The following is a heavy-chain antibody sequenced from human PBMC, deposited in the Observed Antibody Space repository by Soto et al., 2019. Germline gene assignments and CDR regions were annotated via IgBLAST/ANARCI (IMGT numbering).Heavy chain of an antibody. CDR3: ARGDSTDCSNGVCSFFYNHDMDV. J-gene: IGHJ6*04. CDR2: INPKSGGT. D-gene: IGHD2-8*01. V-gene: IGHV1-2*04. CDR1: GYSFTDYH. Sequence: ASVKVSCKASGYSFTDYHIHWVRQAPGQGLEWLGRINPKSGGTSTAQKFQGWVTMTTDTSISTASMELTRLTSDDTAIYYCARGDSTDCSNGVCSFFYNHDMDVWGEGSTVTVSS.